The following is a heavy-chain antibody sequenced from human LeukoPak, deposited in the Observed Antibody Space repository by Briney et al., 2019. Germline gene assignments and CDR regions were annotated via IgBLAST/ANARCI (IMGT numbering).Heavy chain of an antibody. V-gene: IGHV3-7*01. D-gene: IGHD1-14*01. CDR2: IKQDGSEK. CDR1: GFTFSSYW. J-gene: IGHJ3*02. CDR3: ANGPGTQTGIAFEI. Sequence: GGSLRLSCAASGFTFSSYWMSWVRQAPGKGLEWVANIKQDGSEKYYVDSVKGRFTISRDNSKNTLYLQMNSLRAEDTAVYYCANGPGTQTGIAFEIWGQGTMVTVSS.